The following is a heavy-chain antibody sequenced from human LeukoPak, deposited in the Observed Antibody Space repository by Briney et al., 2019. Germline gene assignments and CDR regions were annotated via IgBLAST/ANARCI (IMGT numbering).Heavy chain of an antibody. CDR2: IFYNGDT. Sequence: SETLSLTCTVSGGSISSSSYYWGWIRQPPGKGLEWIGNIFYNGDTYYSPSLESRVTMSVDTSKNQFSLKLNSVTAADTAVYYCARPQLSAPEDAFDIWGQGTLVTVSS. CDR3: ARPQLSAPEDAFDI. V-gene: IGHV4-39*01. CDR1: GGSISSSSYY. J-gene: IGHJ3*02. D-gene: IGHD2-2*01.